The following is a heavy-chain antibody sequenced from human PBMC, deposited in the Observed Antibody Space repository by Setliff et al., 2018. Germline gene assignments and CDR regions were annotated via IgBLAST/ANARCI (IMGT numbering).Heavy chain of an antibody. CDR2: ISSSSSYI. Sequence: GSLRLSCAASGFTFSSYSMNWVRQAPGQGLEWVSSISSSSSYIYYADSVKGRFTISRDNAKNSLYLQMNSLRAEDTAVYYCARDSGVHNFWSGYGSDAFDIWGQGTMVTVSS. D-gene: IGHD3-3*01. CDR1: GFTFSSYS. V-gene: IGHV3-21*01. CDR3: ARDSGVHNFWSGYGSDAFDI. J-gene: IGHJ3*02.